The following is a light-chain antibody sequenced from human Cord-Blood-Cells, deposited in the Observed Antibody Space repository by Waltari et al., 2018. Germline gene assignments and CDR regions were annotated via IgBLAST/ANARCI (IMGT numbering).Light chain of an antibody. CDR2: DVS. V-gene: IGLV2-14*01. J-gene: IGLJ1*01. CDR1: SSDVGGYNY. Sequence: QSALTQPASVSGSPGQSITISCTGTSSDVGGYNYVSWYQQHPGKAPKLMIYDVSNRPSGVSNRFSASRSGNTASLTSSGLQAEDEADYYCSSYTSSSTLDFGTGTKVTVL. CDR3: SSYTSSSTLD.